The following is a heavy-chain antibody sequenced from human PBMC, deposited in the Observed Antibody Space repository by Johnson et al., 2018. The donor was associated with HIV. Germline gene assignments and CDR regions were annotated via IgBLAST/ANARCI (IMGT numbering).Heavy chain of an antibody. CDR1: GFTFSSYG. CDR3: ARLRGAFDI. V-gene: IGHV3-30*19. CDR2: ISYDGSNK. Sequence: QVHLVESGGGVVQPGRSLRLSCAASGFTFSSYGMHWVRQAPGKGLEWVAFISYDGSNKYYADSVKGRFTISRDNSRNTLYLQLNSLRAEDTAVYYCARLRGAFDIWGHGTMVTVSS. J-gene: IGHJ3*02.